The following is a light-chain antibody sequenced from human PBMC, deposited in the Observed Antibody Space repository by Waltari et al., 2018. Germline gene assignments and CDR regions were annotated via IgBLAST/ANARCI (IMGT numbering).Light chain of an antibody. V-gene: IGKV3-11*01. CDR2: VAS. Sequence: EIVLTQSPATLSLSPGERATLSCRASQSVSSYLAWYQQKPDQAPRLLIYVASNRATGSPARFSGSGSGTDFTLTISSLEPEDFAVYYCQQRSNWPRTFGQGTKVEIK. CDR3: QQRSNWPRT. CDR1: QSVSSY. J-gene: IGKJ1*01.